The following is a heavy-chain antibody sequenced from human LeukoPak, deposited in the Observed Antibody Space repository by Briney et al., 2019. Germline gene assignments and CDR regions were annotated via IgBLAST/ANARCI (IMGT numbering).Heavy chain of an antibody. Sequence: SETLSLTCTVSGGSISSYYWSWIRQPPGKGLEWIGYIYYSGSTNYNPSLKSRVTISVDTSKNQFSLKLSSVTAADTAVYYCARGDVVVVPAAILTYYYYMDVWGKGTTVTVS. V-gene: IGHV4-59*01. D-gene: IGHD2-2*02. CDR3: ARGDVVVVPAAILTYYYYMDV. CDR1: GGSISSYY. J-gene: IGHJ6*03. CDR2: IYYSGST.